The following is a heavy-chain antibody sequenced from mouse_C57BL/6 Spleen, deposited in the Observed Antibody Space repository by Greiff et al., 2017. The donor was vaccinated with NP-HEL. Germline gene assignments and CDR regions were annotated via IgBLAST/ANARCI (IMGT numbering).Heavy chain of an antibody. D-gene: IGHD2-4*01. CDR2: IYPGNSDT. J-gene: IGHJ3*01. Sequence: EVQLQQSGTVLARPGASVKMSCKTSGYTFTSYWMHWVKQRPGQGLEWIGAIYPGNSDTSYNQKFKGKAKLTAVTSASTAYMELSSLTNEDSAVYYCTRERGGYDYDEAWFAYWGQGTLVTVSA. V-gene: IGHV1-5*01. CDR1: GYTFTSYW. CDR3: TRERGGYDYDEAWFAY.